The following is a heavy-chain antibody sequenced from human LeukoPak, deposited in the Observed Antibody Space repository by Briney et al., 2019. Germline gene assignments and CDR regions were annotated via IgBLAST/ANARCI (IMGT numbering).Heavy chain of an antibody. CDR3: ARGPKAQPYYDFWSGFLYYFDY. CDR1: GYTFTIYD. J-gene: IGHJ4*02. Sequence: ASVKVSFKASGYTFTIYDINWVRQATGQGLEWMGWMNPNSGNTGYAQKFQGRVTMTRNTSISTAYMELSSLRSEDTAVYYCARGPKAQPYYDFWSGFLYYFDYWGQGTLVTVSS. V-gene: IGHV1-8*01. CDR2: MNPNSGNT. D-gene: IGHD3-3*01.